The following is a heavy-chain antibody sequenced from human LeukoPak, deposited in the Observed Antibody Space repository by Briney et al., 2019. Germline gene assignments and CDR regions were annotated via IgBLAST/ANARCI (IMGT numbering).Heavy chain of an antibody. J-gene: IGHJ3*02. Sequence: GGSLRLSCAASGFTFSSYGMHWVRQAPGKGLEWVAFIRYDGSNKYYADSVKGRFTISRDNSKNTLYLQMNSLRAEDTAVYYCAKDEQWLVQDCGAFDIWGQGTMVTVSS. V-gene: IGHV3-30*02. CDR3: AKDEQWLVQDCGAFDI. CDR1: GFTFSSYG. D-gene: IGHD6-19*01. CDR2: IRYDGSNK.